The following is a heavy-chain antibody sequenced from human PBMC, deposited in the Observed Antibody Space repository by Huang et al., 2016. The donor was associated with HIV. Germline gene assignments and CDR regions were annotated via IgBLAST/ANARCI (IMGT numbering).Heavy chain of an antibody. J-gene: IGHJ4*02. CDR3: ARAPATHSVFFY. V-gene: IGHV4-30-4*08. CDR2: IYYSGSS. CDR1: GDSIRSGGYY. Sequence: QVQLQESGPGLVKPSQTLSLTCTVSGDSIRSGGYYWTWIRQSPAKGLEWIGYIYYSGSSDYNPSLKSRVSISIDAFKNRVSLKLKSVTVADTVVYYCARAPATHSVFFYWGQGTLVTVSA. D-gene: IGHD3-3*01.